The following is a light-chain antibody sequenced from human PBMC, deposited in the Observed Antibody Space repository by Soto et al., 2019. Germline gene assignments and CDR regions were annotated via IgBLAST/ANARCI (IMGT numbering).Light chain of an antibody. CDR3: SSYTSSNTYV. CDR2: EVT. CDR1: DVGSYNL. Sequence: QSVLTQPASVSGSPGQSITISCTGRDVGSYNLVSWYQQHPGEAPKLMIYEVTKRPSGVPNRFSGSKSGNTASLTISGLQAEDEADYYCSSYTSSNTYVFGTGTKVTVL. V-gene: IGLV2-14*02. J-gene: IGLJ1*01.